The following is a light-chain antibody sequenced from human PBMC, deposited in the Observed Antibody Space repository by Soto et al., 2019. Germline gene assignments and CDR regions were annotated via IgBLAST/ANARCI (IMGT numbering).Light chain of an antibody. V-gene: IGKV3-15*01. CDR2: DTS. CDR1: QSVSIK. CDR3: QQYNNWPPIT. Sequence: EIVMTQSPATLSVSPGGRSTLSCRGSQSVSIKLAWYQQKPGQAPRLLIYDTSTRATGIPARFSGSGSGTEFTLTISSLQSEDFAVYYCQQYNNWPPITFGQGTRLEIK. J-gene: IGKJ5*01.